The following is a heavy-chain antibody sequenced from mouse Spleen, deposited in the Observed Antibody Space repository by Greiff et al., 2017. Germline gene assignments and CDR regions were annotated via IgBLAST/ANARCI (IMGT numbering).Heavy chain of an antibody. D-gene: IGHD2-1*01. V-gene: IGHV1-77*01. CDR2: IYPGSGST. Sequence: QVTLKESGPELVKPGASVKMSCKASGYTFTDYVISWVKQRTGQGLEWIGEIYPGSGSTYYNEKFKGKATLTADKSSNTAYMQLSSLTSEDSAVYFCAGSDYGNQRYAMDYWGQGTSVTVSS. J-gene: IGHJ4*01. CDR1: GYTFTDYV. CDR3: AGSDYGNQRYAMDY.